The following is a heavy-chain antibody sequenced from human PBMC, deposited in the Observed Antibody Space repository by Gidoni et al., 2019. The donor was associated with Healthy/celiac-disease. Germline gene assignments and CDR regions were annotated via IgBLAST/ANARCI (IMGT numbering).Heavy chain of an antibody. J-gene: IGHJ4*02. Sequence: EVQLVQSGAEVKKPGESLKISCKGSGYSFTSYWIGWVRQMPGKGLEWMGIIYPGDSDTRYSPSFQGQVTISADKSISTAYLQWSSLKASDTAMYYCARCSGYCSSTSCYTDHFDYWGQGTLVTVSS. CDR2: IYPGDSDT. CDR3: ARCSGYCSSTSCYTDHFDY. CDR1: GYSFTSYW. D-gene: IGHD2-2*02. V-gene: IGHV5-51*01.